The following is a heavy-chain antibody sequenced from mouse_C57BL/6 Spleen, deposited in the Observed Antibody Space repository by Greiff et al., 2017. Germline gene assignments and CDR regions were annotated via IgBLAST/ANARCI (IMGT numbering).Heavy chain of an antibody. V-gene: IGHV1-15*01. CDR2: IDPETGGT. J-gene: IGHJ4*01. CDR3: TRGRPY. CDR1: GYTFTDYE. Sequence: QVHVKQSGAELVRPGASVTLSCKASGYTFTDYEMHWVKQTPVHGLEWIGAIDPETGGTAYNQKFKGKAILTADKSSSTAYMELRSLTSEDSAVYYCTRGRPYWGQGTSVTVSS.